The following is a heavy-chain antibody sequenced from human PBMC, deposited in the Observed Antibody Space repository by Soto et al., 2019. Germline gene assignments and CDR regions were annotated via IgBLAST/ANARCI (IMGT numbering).Heavy chain of an antibody. CDR1: GFTFSSYE. D-gene: IGHD4-17*01. V-gene: IGHV3-48*03. J-gene: IGHJ3*02. Sequence: PGGSLRLSCAASGFTFSSYEMNWVRQAPGKGLEWVSYISSSGSTIYYAGSVKGRFTISRDNAKNSLYLQMNSLRAEDTAVYYCARDSHGDYVAFDIWGQGTMVTVSS. CDR2: ISSSGSTI. CDR3: ARDSHGDYVAFDI.